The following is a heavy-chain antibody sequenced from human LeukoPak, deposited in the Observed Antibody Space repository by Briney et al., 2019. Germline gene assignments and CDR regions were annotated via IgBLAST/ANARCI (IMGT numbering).Heavy chain of an antibody. J-gene: IGHJ4*02. Sequence: SETLSLTCAVYGGSFSGYYWSWIRQPPGKGLEWIGEINHSGSTNYNPSLKSRVTISVDTSKNQFSLKLSSVTAADTAVYYCARGTIVVVTATPHAHHFDYWGQGTLVTVSS. CDR2: INHSGST. CDR1: GGSFSGYY. V-gene: IGHV4-34*01. CDR3: ARGTIVVVTATPHAHHFDY. D-gene: IGHD2-21*02.